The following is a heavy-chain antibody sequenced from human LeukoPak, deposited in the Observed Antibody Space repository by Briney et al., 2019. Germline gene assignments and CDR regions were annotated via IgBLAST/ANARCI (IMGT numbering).Heavy chain of an antibody. CDR3: ARFIASWGFEP. J-gene: IGHJ5*02. Sequence: PSETLSLICAVSGASIINTNDYWGWIRQPPGKGQEWVASIYYTGTTYHNPSLNSRVTISVDTSRSQFSLKLTSVTAADTAVYYCARFIASWGFEPWGQGTLVTVSS. CDR1: GASIINTNDY. CDR2: IYYTGTT. V-gene: IGHV4-39*01. D-gene: IGHD3-16*01.